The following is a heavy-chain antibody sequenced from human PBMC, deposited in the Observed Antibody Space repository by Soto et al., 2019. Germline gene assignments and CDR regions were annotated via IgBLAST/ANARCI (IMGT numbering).Heavy chain of an antibody. CDR2: ISSSGTTI. D-gene: IGHD3-22*01. J-gene: IGHJ4*02. CDR3: ARDYYDSSGYYPFDS. Sequence: GGSLRLSCVASTFTFSNYEMNWVRQAPGKGLEWVSYISSSGTTIYYADSVKGRFTISRDNAKNSLFLQMNSLRAEDTAVYYCARDYYDSSGYYPFDSWGQGTLVTVSS. CDR1: TFTFSNYE. V-gene: IGHV3-48*03.